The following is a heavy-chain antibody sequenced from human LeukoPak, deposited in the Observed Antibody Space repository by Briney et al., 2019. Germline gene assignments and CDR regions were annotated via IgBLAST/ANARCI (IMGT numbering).Heavy chain of an antibody. J-gene: IGHJ4*02. CDR2: INTDGSYI. D-gene: IGHD2-2*01. Sequence: GGSLRLSCAASGFTFSNYWMFWVRQAPGKGLVWVSRINTDGSYISYADSVKGRFTISRDNAKNTLYLQMNSLRAEDTAVYYCASLAPDVVIVPVAEYWGQGTLVTVSS. V-gene: IGHV3-74*01. CDR1: GFTFSNYW. CDR3: ASLAPDVVIVPVAEY.